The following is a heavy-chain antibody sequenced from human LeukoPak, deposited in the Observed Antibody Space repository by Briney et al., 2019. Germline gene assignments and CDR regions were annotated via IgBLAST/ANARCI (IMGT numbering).Heavy chain of an antibody. CDR1: GFTFSDYY. CDR3: YWRYCSSNSCPFDY. Sequence: LRLSCAASGFTFSDYYMSWIRQAPGKGLEWIGSIYYSGSTYYNPSLKSRVTISVDTSKNQFSLKLSSVTAADTAVYYCYWRYCSSNSCPFDYWGQGTLVTVSS. D-gene: IGHD2-2*01. CDR2: IYYSGST. V-gene: IGHV4-38-2*01. J-gene: IGHJ4*02.